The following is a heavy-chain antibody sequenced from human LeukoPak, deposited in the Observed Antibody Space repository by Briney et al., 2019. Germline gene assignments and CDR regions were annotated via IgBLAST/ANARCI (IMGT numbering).Heavy chain of an antibody. V-gene: IGHV4-39*01. CDR3: ARHEYRAPGYYCYFDS. Sequence: SETLSLTCTVSGGSISSSNYYWGWVRQPPGKGLEWIGSIYYSGSSYHNPSLKSRVTTSVDTSKNQFSLKLTSVTAVDTAVYFCARHEYRAPGYYCYFDSWGQGTLVTVSS. D-gene: IGHD3-22*01. CDR2: IYYSGSS. J-gene: IGHJ4*02. CDR1: GGSISSSNYY.